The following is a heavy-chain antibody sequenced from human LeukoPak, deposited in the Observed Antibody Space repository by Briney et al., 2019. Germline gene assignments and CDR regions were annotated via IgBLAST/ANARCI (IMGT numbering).Heavy chain of an antibody. J-gene: IGHJ4*02. D-gene: IGHD3-9*01. V-gene: IGHV3-21*01. CDR1: GFTFSTYS. CDR3: AREDRYYDILTGYYFEGFDY. CDR2: ISSSSSYI. Sequence: GGSLRLSCAASGFTFSTYSMNWVRQAPGKGLEWVSSISSSSSYIHYADSVKGRFTISRDNAKNSLYLQINSLRAEDTAVYYCAREDRYYDILTGYYFEGFDYWGQGTLVTVSS.